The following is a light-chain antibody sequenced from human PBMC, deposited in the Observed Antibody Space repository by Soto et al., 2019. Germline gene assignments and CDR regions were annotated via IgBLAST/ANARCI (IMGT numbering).Light chain of an antibody. Sequence: ETMMTQSPDTLSVSLGERATLSCRASQSLRSSLAWYQQKPGQAPRLLIYDASTRDTGIPARFSGSGSWTAFTLTISGLQSEDFAVYYCQQYNNWPQTFGQGTKVEIK. CDR3: QQYNNWPQT. CDR1: QSLRSS. CDR2: DAS. J-gene: IGKJ1*01. V-gene: IGKV3-15*01.